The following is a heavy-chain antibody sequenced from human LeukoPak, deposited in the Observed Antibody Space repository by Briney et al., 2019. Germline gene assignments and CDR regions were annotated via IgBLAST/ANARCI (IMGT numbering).Heavy chain of an antibody. D-gene: IGHD3-16*02. CDR2: IIPIFGTA. Sequence: SVKVSCKASGGTFSSYAISWVRQAPGQGLEWMGGIIPIFGTANYAQKFQGRVTITTDESTSTAYMELSSLRSEDTAVYYCARTYYDYVWGSYRPGYFDYWGQGSLVTVSS. CDR3: ARTYYDYVWGSYRPGYFDY. CDR1: GGTFSSYA. J-gene: IGHJ4*02. V-gene: IGHV1-69*05.